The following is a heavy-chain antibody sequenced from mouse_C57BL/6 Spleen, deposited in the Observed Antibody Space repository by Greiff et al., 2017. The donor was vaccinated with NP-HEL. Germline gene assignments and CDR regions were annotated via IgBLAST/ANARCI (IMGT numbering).Heavy chain of an antibody. V-gene: IGHV1-42*01. CDR2: INPSTGGT. Sequence: EVQLQQSGPELVKPGASVKISCKASGYSFTGYYMNWVKQSPEKSLEWIGEINPSTGGTTYNQKFKAKATLTVDKSSSTAYMQLKSLTSEDSAVYYCARSRGGYAMDYWGQGTSVTVSS. CDR1: GYSFTGYY. J-gene: IGHJ4*01. CDR3: ARSRGGYAMDY.